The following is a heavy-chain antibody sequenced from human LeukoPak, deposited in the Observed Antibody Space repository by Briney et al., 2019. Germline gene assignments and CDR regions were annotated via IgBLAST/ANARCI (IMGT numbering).Heavy chain of an antibody. CDR2: MNPNSGNT. Sequence: GASVKVSCKASGYIFTNYYMHWVRQATGQGLEWMGWMNPNSGNTGYAQKFQGRVTMTRNTSISTAYMELSSLRSEDTAVYCCARGPIGKAKVLRYFDWLPPNGMDVWGQGTTVTVSS. CDR3: ARGPIGKAKVLRYFDWLPPNGMDV. CDR1: GYIFTNYY. D-gene: IGHD3-9*01. V-gene: IGHV1-8*02. J-gene: IGHJ6*02.